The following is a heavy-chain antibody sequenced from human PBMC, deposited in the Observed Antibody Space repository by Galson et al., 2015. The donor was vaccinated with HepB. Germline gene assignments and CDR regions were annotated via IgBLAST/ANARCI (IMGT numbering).Heavy chain of an antibody. V-gene: IGHV3-23*01. CDR3: AKDLKLCGGDCYTSYNWFDP. CDR1: GFTFSSYA. D-gene: IGHD2-21*01. J-gene: IGHJ5*02. CDR2: ISGSGGST. Sequence: SLRLSCAASGFTFSSYAMSWVRQAPGKGLEWVSAISGSGGSTYYADSVKGRFTISRDNSKNTLYLQMNSLRAEDTAVYYCAKDLKLCGGDCYTSYNWFDPWGQGTLVTVSS.